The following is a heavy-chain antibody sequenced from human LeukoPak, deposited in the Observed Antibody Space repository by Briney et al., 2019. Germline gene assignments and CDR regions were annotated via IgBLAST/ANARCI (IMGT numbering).Heavy chain of an antibody. Sequence: PSETLSLTCSVSGGSIYTYYWICIRQPAGKGLEWIGRIHSSGSTHYNPSLKSRVTMSLDTSKNQFSLKLTSVTAADTAVYYCARDNDFFAHWGQGTLVTVSS. CDR3: ARDNDFFAH. CDR1: GGSIYTYY. CDR2: IHSSGST. J-gene: IGHJ4*02. V-gene: IGHV4-4*07.